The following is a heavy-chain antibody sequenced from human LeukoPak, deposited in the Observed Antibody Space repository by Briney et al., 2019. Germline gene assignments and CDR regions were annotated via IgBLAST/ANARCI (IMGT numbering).Heavy chain of an antibody. CDR1: GGFISTYY. CDR2: SHYSGST. V-gene: IGHV4-59*01. Sequence: SETLSLTCTVSGGFISTYYWTWIRQPPGKGLEGIGFSHYSGSTNYNPSLKSRVTISVDTSKNQFSLKLNSVPAEDTAVYYCARAPRGESDAASGFYGVDVWGQGTTVTVSS. J-gene: IGHJ6*02. D-gene: IGHD3-22*01. CDR3: ARAPRGESDAASGFYGVDV.